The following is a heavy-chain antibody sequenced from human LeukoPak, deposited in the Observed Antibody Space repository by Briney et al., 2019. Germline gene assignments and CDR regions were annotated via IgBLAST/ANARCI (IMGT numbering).Heavy chain of an antibody. V-gene: IGHV1-69*04. Sequence: ASVKVSCKASGGTFSSYAISWVRQAPGQGLEWMGRIIPILGIANYAQKFQGRVTITADKSTSTAYMELSSLRSEDTAVYYCARGHLYGSTKWFDPWGQGTLVTLSS. CDR2: IIPILGIA. CDR1: GGTFSSYA. D-gene: IGHD3-10*01. CDR3: ARGHLYGSTKWFDP. J-gene: IGHJ5*02.